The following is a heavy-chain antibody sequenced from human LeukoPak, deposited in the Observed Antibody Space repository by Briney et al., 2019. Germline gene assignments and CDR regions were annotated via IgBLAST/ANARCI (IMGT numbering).Heavy chain of an antibody. Sequence: SEALSLTCTVSGDSISNYYWSWIRQSPGKELEWIGYMYNRGSTIYNPSLKSRVTISTDTSKNQFSLRLTSVTAADTAVYYCARAEKAVTGTLDYWGQGALITVSS. CDR1: GDSISNYY. CDR2: MYNRGST. D-gene: IGHD6-19*01. J-gene: IGHJ4*02. V-gene: IGHV4-59*01. CDR3: ARAEKAVTGTLDY.